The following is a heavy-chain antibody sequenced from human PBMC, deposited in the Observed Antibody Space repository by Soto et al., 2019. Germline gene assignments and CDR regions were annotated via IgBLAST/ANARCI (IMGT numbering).Heavy chain of an antibody. J-gene: IGHJ6*02. D-gene: IGHD3-10*01. Sequence: SVKVSCKASRGTFSSYAISWVRQAPGQGLEWMGGIIPIFGTANYAQKFQGRVTITADESTSTAYMELSSLRSEDTAVYYCAGGIGISLGPGVNYNYCYRMDVWGHGTMVTVSS. CDR2: IIPIFGTA. CDR3: AGGIGISLGPGVNYNYCYRMDV. CDR1: RGTFSSYA. V-gene: IGHV1-69*13.